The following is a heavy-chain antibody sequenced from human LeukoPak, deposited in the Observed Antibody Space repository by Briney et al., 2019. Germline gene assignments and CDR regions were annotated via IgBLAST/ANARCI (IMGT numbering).Heavy chain of an antibody. J-gene: IGHJ4*02. V-gene: IGHV4-34*01. D-gene: IGHD2-15*01. CDR2: INHSGST. Sequence: SETLSLTCAVYGGSFSGYYWSWIRQPPGKGLEWIGEINHSGSTNYNPSLKSRVTISVDTSKNQFSLKLNSVTAADTAVYYCAKTVAVPTGRFDFWGQGTLVTVSS. CDR3: AKTVAVPTGRFDF. CDR1: GGSFSGYY.